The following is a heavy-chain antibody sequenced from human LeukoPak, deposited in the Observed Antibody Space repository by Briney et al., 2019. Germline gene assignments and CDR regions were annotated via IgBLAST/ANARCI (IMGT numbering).Heavy chain of an antibody. CDR3: ARGAPLRFLDY. CDR1: GGSISSGGYY. D-gene: IGHD3-3*01. Sequence: TLSLTCTVSGGSISSGGYYWSWIRQPPGKGLEWIGYIYHSGSTYYNPSLKSRVTISVDRSKNQFSLKLSSVTAADTAVYYCARGAPLRFLDYWGQGTLVTVSS. J-gene: IGHJ4*02. V-gene: IGHV4-30-2*01. CDR2: IYHSGST.